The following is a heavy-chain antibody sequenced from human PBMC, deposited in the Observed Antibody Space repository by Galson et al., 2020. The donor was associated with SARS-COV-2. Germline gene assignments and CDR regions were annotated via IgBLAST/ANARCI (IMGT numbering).Heavy chain of an antibody. Sequence: GESLKISCAASGFTFSSYGMHWVRQAPGKGLEWVAVISYDGSNKYYADSVKGRFTISRDNSKNTLYLQMNSLRAEDTAVYYCAKLKRWLQFWNYYGMDVWGQGTTVTVSS. CDR2: ISYDGSNK. CDR1: GFTFSSYG. V-gene: IGHV3-30*18. D-gene: IGHD5-12*01. CDR3: AKLKRWLQFWNYYGMDV. J-gene: IGHJ6*02.